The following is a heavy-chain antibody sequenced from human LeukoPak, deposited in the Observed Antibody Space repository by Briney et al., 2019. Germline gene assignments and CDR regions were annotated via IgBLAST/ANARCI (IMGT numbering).Heavy chain of an antibody. CDR3: ARKRTSGYDKGDFDY. V-gene: IGHV1-69*04. Sequence: SVKVSCKASGGTFSSYAISWVRQAPGQGLEWMGRIIPILGIANYAQKFQGRVTITADKSTSTAYMELSSLRSEDTAVYYCARKRTSGYDKGDFDYWGQGTLVTVSS. CDR2: IIPILGIA. D-gene: IGHD5-12*01. J-gene: IGHJ4*02. CDR1: GGTFSSYA.